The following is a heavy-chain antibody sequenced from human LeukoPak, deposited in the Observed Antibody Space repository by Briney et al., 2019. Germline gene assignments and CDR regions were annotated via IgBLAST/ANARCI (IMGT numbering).Heavy chain of an antibody. V-gene: IGHV1-18*01. D-gene: IGHD3-9*01. CDR2: ISAYNGNT. Sequence: GASVKVSCKASGYTFTSYGISWVRQAPGQGLEWMGWISAYNGNTNYAQKLQGRVTMTTDTSTSTAYMELRSLRSDDTAVYYCARGNDILTARLLFGPADYWGQGTLVTVPS. CDR1: GYTFTSYG. CDR3: ARGNDILTARLLFGPADY. J-gene: IGHJ4*02.